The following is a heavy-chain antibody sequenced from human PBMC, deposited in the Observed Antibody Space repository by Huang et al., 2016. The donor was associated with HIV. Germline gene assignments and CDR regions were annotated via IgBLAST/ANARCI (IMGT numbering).Heavy chain of an antibody. CDR3: ARDRELSSGGGGAGYYLDY. CDR2: LRLAVCGT. J-gene: IGHJ4*02. CDR1: GDTFLRYD. D-gene: IGHD3-22*01. Sequence: QVRLVQSGDEVKKPGASLKVSCKADGDTFLRYDISWVRQAPGQGLEGVGRLRLAVCGTSYAKRFQGILTMTRDTSTSTAYMELRGLGADDTAVYYCARDRELSSGGGGAGYYLDYWGQGTPVLVSS. V-gene: IGHV1-18*04.